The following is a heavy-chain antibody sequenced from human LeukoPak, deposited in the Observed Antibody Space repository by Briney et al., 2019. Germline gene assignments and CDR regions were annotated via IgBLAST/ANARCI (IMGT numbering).Heavy chain of an antibody. CDR3: ARGGGYCSSTSCYRAHMYNWFDP. V-gene: IGHV4-59*01. CDR1: GGSISSYY. CDR2: IYYSGST. J-gene: IGHJ5*02. Sequence: PSETLSLTCTVSGGSISSYYWSWIRQPPGKGLEWIGYIYYSGSTNYNPSLKSRVTISVDTSKNQFSLKLSSVTAADTAVYYCARGGGYCSSTSCYRAHMYNWFDPWGQGTLVTVSS. D-gene: IGHD2-2*02.